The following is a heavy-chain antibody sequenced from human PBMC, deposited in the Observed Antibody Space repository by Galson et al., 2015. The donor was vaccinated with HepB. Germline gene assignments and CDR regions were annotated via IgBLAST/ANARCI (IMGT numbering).Heavy chain of an antibody. CDR2: INHSGST. V-gene: IGHV4-34*01. CDR1: GGSFSGYY. J-gene: IGHJ6*02. D-gene: IGHD6-13*01. Sequence: SETLSLTCAVYGGSFSGYYWSWIRQPPGKGLEWIGEINHSGSTNYNPSLKSRVTISVDTSKNQFSLKLSSVTAADTAVYYCARDHSSSWYYYYYGMDVWGQGTTVTVSS. CDR3: ARDHSSSWYYYYYGMDV.